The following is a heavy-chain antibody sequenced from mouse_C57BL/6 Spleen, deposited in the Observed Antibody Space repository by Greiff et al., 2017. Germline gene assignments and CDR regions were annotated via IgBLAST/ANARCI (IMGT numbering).Heavy chain of an antibody. D-gene: IGHD3-2*02. CDR1: GFTFSDYY. Sequence: EVKLVESEGGLVQPGSSMKLSCTASGFTFSDYYMAWVRQVPEKGLEWVANINYDGSSTYYLDSLKSRFIISRDNAKNILYLQMSSLKSEDTATYYCARDRGAQVSFDYWGQGTTLTVSS. CDR2: INYDGSST. V-gene: IGHV5-16*01. CDR3: ARDRGAQVSFDY. J-gene: IGHJ2*01.